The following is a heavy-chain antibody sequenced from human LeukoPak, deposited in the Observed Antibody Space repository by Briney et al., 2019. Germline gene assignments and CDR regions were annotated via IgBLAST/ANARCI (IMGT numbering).Heavy chain of an antibody. Sequence: GESLKISCKGSGYSFTTYWIGWVRQMPGKGQEWMGIISPGDSDTRYSPSFQGQVTVSADRSISTAFLQWTSLKASDTAMYYCARHRLGGSYDAFDIWGQGTMVTVSS. J-gene: IGHJ3*02. CDR1: GYSFTTYW. CDR3: ARHRLGGSYDAFDI. CDR2: ISPGDSDT. V-gene: IGHV5-51*01. D-gene: IGHD1-26*01.